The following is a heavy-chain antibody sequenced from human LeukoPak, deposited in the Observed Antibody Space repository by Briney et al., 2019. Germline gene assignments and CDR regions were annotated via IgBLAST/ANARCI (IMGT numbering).Heavy chain of an antibody. CDR3: ARALRYYYDSSGYRSYYGMDV. Sequence: KASETLSLTCTVSGGSISSDFWSWIRQPPRKGLEWIGYIYNSGSTNYNPSLKSRVTISVDTSKNQFSLKLSSVTAADTAVYYCARALRYYYDSSGYRSYYGMDVWGQGTTVTVSS. J-gene: IGHJ6*02. V-gene: IGHV4-59*01. D-gene: IGHD3-22*01. CDR2: IYNSGST. CDR1: GGSISSDF.